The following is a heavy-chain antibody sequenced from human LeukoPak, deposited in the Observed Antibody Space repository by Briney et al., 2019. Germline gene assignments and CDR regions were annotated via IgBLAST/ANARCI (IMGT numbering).Heavy chain of an antibody. V-gene: IGHV1-2*02. CDR1: GYTFTGYY. CDR2: INPNSGGT. J-gene: IGHJ4*02. Sequence: ASVKVSCKASGYTFTGYYMHWVRQAPGQGLEWMGWINPNSGGTNYAQKFQGRVTMTRDTSISTAYMELSSLRSDDTAVYYCARAGYGDLYYLDYWGQGTLVTVSS. CDR3: ARAGYGDLYYLDY. D-gene: IGHD4-17*01.